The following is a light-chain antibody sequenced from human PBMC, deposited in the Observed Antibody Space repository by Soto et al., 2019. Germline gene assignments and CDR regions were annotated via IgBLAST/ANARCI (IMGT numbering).Light chain of an antibody. CDR3: QQLYSYPHT. V-gene: IGKV1-9*01. CDR2: LTS. J-gene: IGKJ4*01. CDR1: HGISRY. Sequence: DIQLTQSPSFLSASVGDRVTITCRASHGISRYLAWYQQEPGRAPKLLIYLTSTLQGGVPSRFSGSGSGTEFTLTISSLQPEDFATYYCQQLYSYPHTFGGGTKVEIK.